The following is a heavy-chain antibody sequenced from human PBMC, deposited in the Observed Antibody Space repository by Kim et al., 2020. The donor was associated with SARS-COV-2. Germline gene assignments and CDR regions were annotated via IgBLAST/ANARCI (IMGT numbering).Heavy chain of an antibody. V-gene: IGHV1-46*01. J-gene: IGHJ4*02. Sequence: SGDTTTYAQKFQGRVTMTRDTSTSTVYMELSSLRSEDTAVYYCARGELDYWGQGTLVTVSS. CDR2: SGDTT. CDR3: ARGELDY.